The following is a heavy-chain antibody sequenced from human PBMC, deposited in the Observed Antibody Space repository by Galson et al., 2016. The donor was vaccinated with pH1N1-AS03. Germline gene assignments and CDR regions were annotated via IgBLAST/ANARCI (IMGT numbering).Heavy chain of an antibody. Sequence: ALVKPTQTLTLTCTFSGFSLSTSGVGVGWIRQAPGKALEWLAIIYWNDDISYITSLRNRLTITKDTSKSQVCLTMTNMDPGDTATYFCARAYYGDFADWFDPWGQGPLVTVSS. V-gene: IGHV2-5*01. CDR3: ARAYYGDFADWFDP. CDR2: IYWNDDI. CDR1: GFSLSTSGVG. D-gene: IGHD4-17*01. J-gene: IGHJ5*02.